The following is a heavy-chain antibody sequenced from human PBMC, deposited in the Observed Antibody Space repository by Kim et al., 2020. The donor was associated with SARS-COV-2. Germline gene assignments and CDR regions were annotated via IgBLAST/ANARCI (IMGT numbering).Heavy chain of an antibody. J-gene: IGHJ4*02. CDR1: GFTFSSYG. V-gene: IGHV3-30*18. CDR2: ISYDGSNK. Sequence: GGSLRLSCAASGFTFSSYGMHWVRQAPGKGLEWVAVISYDGSNKYYADSVKGRFTISRDNSKNTLYLQMNSLRAEDTAVYYCAKGSLKRWLQLGDYWGQGTLVTVSS. CDR3: AKGSLKRWLQLGDY. D-gene: IGHD5-12*01.